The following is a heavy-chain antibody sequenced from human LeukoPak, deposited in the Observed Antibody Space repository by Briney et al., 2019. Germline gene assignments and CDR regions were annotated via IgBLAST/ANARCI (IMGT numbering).Heavy chain of an antibody. Sequence: SETLSLTCTFSDDSISSYYCSWIRQPPGKGLEWIGYIYYSGSTNYNPSLKSRVAMSVDTSKNQFSLKLSSVTAADTAVYYCARHSVSSGWPRHWFDPWGQGTLVTVSS. CDR3: ARHSVSSGWPRHWFDP. CDR2: IYYSGST. J-gene: IGHJ5*02. V-gene: IGHV4-59*08. CDR1: DDSISSYY. D-gene: IGHD6-19*01.